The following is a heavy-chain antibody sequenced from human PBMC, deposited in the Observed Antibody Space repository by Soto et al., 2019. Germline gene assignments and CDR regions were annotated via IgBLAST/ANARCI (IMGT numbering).Heavy chain of an antibody. Sequence: GGSLRLSCAVSGFPLEKYGMSWIRQAPGKGLEWISYISSNSNYKNHADSVRGRFTISRDNAKNSLYLQMNGLRAEDTAVYYCARATGYYHTSGSDSWGQGTLVTVSS. V-gene: IGHV3-11*06. CDR2: ISSNSNYK. CDR3: ARATGYYHTSGSDS. CDR1: GFPLEKYG. J-gene: IGHJ4*02. D-gene: IGHD3-22*01.